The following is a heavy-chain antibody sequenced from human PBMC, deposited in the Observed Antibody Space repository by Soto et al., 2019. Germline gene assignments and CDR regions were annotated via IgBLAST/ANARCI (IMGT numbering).Heavy chain of an antibody. Sequence: GGSLRLSCAASGFTFSSYSMNWVRQAPGKGLEWVSSISSSSSYIYYADSVKGRFTISRDNAKNSLYLQMNSLRAEDTAVYYCARGGNVYCSGGSCYSDAFDIWGQGTMVTVSS. D-gene: IGHD2-15*01. V-gene: IGHV3-21*01. CDR3: ARGGNVYCSGGSCYSDAFDI. CDR2: ISSSSSYI. J-gene: IGHJ3*02. CDR1: GFTFSSYS.